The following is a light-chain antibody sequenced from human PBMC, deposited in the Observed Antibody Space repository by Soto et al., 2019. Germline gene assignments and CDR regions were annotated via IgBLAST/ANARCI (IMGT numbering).Light chain of an antibody. CDR2: DVS. J-gene: IGLJ1*01. V-gene: IGLV2-11*01. Sequence: QSALTQPRSVSGSPGQSVTISCTGTSRDVGGYNYVSWYQQHPGKAPKLMIYDVSKRPSGVPDRFSGSKSGNTASLTISGLQSEDEADYYCGSYAGSYTLVVFGAGTKVTVL. CDR3: GSYAGSYTLVV. CDR1: SRDVGGYNY.